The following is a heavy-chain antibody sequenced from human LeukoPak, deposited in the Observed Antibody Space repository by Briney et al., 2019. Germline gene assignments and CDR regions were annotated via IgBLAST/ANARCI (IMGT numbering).Heavy chain of an antibody. CDR3: ARLSLPQYYYDSSGYYGNFQH. D-gene: IGHD3-22*01. CDR2: IYHSGGT. CDR1: GGSFSGYY. V-gene: IGHV4-34*01. J-gene: IGHJ1*01. Sequence: KPSETLSLTCAVYGGSFSGYYWSWIRQPPGKGLEWIGEIYHSGGTYYNPSLKSRVTMSVDTSKNQFSLKLSSVTAADTAVDYCARLSLPQYYYDSSGYYGNFQHWGQGTLVTVSS.